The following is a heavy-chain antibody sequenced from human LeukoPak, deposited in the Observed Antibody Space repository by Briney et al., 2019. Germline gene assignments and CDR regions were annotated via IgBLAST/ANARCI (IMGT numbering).Heavy chain of an antibody. CDR2: IFPGVSDT. Sequence: GESLKISCKGSGYSFTNYWIGWVRQMPGKGLEWMGIIFPGVSDTRYSPSFQGQVTISADKSISTAYLQWSSLKASDPAMYYCARNPDSSGGYWGQGTLVTVSS. D-gene: IGHD3-22*01. CDR3: ARNPDSSGGY. V-gene: IGHV5-51*01. CDR1: GYSFTNYW. J-gene: IGHJ4*02.